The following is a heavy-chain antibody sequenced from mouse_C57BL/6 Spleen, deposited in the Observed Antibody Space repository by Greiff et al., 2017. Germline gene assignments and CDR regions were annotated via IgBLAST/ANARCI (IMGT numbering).Heavy chain of an antibody. D-gene: IGHD2-10*02. CDR1: GFTFSSYA. CDR3: ARDRILDAMDY. J-gene: IGHJ4*01. Sequence: EVQVVESGGGLVKPGGSLKLSCAASGFTFSSYAMSWVRQTPEKGLEWVETISDGGSYTNYPDNVKGRFTISRDNTKNNLYLQMSHLKSEDTAMYYCARDRILDAMDYWGQGTSVTVSS. CDR2: ISDGGSYT. V-gene: IGHV5-4*01.